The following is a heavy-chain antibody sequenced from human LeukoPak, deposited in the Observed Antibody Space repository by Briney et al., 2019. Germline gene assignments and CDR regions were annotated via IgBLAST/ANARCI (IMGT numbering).Heavy chain of an antibody. J-gene: IGHJ4*02. CDR3: ARVSMITFGSFDY. CDR1: GGSISSYY. V-gene: IGHV4-59*01. D-gene: IGHD3-16*01. Sequence: PSETLSLTCTVSGGSISSYYWSWIRQPPGKGLEWIGYIYYSGSTNYNPSLKSRVTISVDTSKNQFSLKLSSVTAADTAVYYCARVSMITFGSFDYWGQGTLVTVSS. CDR2: IYYSGST.